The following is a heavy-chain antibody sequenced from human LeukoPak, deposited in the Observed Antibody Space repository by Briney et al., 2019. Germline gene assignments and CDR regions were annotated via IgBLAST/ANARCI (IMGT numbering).Heavy chain of an antibody. CDR2: FSATDGSA. J-gene: IGHJ3*01. CDR3: AKARIAAAGTGAFDV. V-gene: IGHV3-23*01. CDR1: GFTVSSYG. Sequence: GGSLRLSCAASGFTVSSYGRTWVRLAPGKGLEWVSAFSATDGSAQYAESVKGRFTISRDNSKNSPYLQMNRLRDEDTAVYYCAKARIAAAGTGAFDVWGQGTMVTVSS. D-gene: IGHD6-13*01.